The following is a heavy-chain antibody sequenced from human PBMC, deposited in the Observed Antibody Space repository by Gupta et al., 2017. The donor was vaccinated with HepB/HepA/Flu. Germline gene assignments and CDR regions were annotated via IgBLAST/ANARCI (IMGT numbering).Heavy chain of an antibody. CDR1: AFTSSHHA. V-gene: IGHV3-23*01. CDR2: IGSDGGGI. D-gene: IGHD3-9*01. Sequence: EVQLLESGGDLVQPGGSLTLTCAASAFTSSHHALLCARQAPGKGLEWVSVIGSDGGGIHYVDSVKGRFTISRDNSQNTLFLHMNSLRAEDTAVYFCAKYFTFDPRRQFDYWGPGTLVTVAS. CDR3: AKYFTFDPRRQFDY. J-gene: IGHJ4*02.